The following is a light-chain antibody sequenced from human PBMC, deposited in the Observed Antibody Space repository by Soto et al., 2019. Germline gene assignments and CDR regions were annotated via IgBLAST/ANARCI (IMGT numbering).Light chain of an antibody. Sequence: EIVMTQSLASLYVSPGERASLSCRASQSVSSNFAWYQQKPGQAPRLLIYGASTRATGIPARFSGSGSGTEFPLTISSLQSEDFAVYYCQQYNNWPRVAFGQGTKLEIK. CDR3: QQYNNWPRVA. CDR2: GAS. V-gene: IGKV3-15*01. CDR1: QSVSSN. J-gene: IGKJ2*01.